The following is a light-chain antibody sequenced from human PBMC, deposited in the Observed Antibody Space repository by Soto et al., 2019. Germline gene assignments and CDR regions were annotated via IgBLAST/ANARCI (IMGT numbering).Light chain of an antibody. Sequence: DIQMTQSPSTLSASVGYRVTITCRASQSISSGLAWYQQKPGKAPKLLIYKASCLESGVPSRFSGSGSGTEFTLTISSLQTDDFATYYCQQYKAYPLTFGGGTRLEIK. J-gene: IGKJ4*01. CDR3: QQYKAYPLT. CDR2: KAS. V-gene: IGKV1-5*03. CDR1: QSISSG.